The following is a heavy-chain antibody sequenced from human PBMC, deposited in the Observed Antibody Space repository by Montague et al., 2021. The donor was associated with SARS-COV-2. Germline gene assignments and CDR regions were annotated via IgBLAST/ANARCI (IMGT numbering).Heavy chain of an antibody. Sequence: CAISGDSVSSNSATWNWIRQSPSRGLEWLGRTYYRSMWKSDYARSVKSRIAINPDTSKNQLSLQLSSVTPEDTALYYCVRGIEAAGSYDYWGQGTLVTASS. J-gene: IGHJ4*02. CDR1: GDSVSSNSAT. D-gene: IGHD6-13*01. CDR3: VRGIEAAGSYDY. CDR2: TYYRSMWKS. V-gene: IGHV6-1*01.